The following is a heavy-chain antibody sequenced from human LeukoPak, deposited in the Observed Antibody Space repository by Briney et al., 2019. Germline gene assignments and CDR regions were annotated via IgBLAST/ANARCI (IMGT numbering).Heavy chain of an antibody. D-gene: IGHD5-18*01. CDR2: IFAGVGT. CDR1: GFTVSNSY. CDR3: ARDGEYSYGYGFDY. J-gene: IGHJ4*02. V-gene: IGHV3-53*01. Sequence: GGSLRLSCAASGFTVSNSYMTWVRQAPGKGLEWVSIIFAGVGTYYADSVRGRFTISRDNSKNTLYLQMNSLRPEETAVYYCARDGEYSYGYGFDYWGQGTLVTVSS.